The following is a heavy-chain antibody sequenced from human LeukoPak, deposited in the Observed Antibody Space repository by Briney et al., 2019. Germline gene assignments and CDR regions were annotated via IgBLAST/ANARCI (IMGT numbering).Heavy chain of an antibody. V-gene: IGHV3-30*02. Sequence: GGSLRLSCAASGFTFSSYGMHWVRQAPGKGLEWVAFIRYDGSNKYYADSVEARFTISRDKSKNTLYLQMNSLRAEDTAVYYCAKGGLVVRDFDIWGQGTMVTVSS. CDR2: IRYDGSNK. CDR1: GFTFSSYG. CDR3: AKGGLVVRDFDI. D-gene: IGHD6-6*01. J-gene: IGHJ3*02.